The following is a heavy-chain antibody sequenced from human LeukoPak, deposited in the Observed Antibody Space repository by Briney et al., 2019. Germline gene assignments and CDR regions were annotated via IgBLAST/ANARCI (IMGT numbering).Heavy chain of an antibody. D-gene: IGHD1-26*01. J-gene: IGHJ4*02. CDR2: IIPIFGTA. CDR3: ARDAWLVGATNMYYFDH. Sequence: ASVKVSCKASGGTVSSYAISWVRQAPGQGLEWMGGIIPIFGTANYAQKFQGRVTITADESTSTAYMELSRLRFDDTAVYYCARDAWLVGATNMYYFDHWGQGTPVTVSS. V-gene: IGHV1-69*13. CDR1: GGTVSSYA.